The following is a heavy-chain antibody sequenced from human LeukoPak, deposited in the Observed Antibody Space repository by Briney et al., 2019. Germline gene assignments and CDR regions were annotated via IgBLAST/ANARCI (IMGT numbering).Heavy chain of an antibody. CDR1: GGSFSGYY. J-gene: IGHJ4*02. CDR2: INHSGST. Sequence: SETLSLTCAVYGGSFSGYYWSWIRQPPGKGLEWIGEINHSGSTNYNPSLKSRVTISVDTSKNQFSLKLSSVTAADTAVYYCARGPLAAAGRRGYFDYWGQGTLVTVSS. D-gene: IGHD6-13*01. CDR3: ARGPLAAAGRRGYFDY. V-gene: IGHV4-34*01.